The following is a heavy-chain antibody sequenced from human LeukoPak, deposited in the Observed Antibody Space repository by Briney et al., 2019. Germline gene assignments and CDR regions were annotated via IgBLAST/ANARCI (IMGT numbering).Heavy chain of an antibody. D-gene: IGHD3-22*01. J-gene: IGHJ3*02. CDR3: ARAATYYYDSSGYNMDAFDI. Sequence: PSETLSLTCTVSGGSISSYYWSWIRQPPGKGLEWIGYIYYSGSTNYNPSLKSRVTISVDTSKNQFSLKLSSVTAADTAVYYCARAATYYYDSSGYNMDAFDIWGQGTMVTVSS. CDR2: IYYSGST. CDR1: GGSISSYY. V-gene: IGHV4-59*01.